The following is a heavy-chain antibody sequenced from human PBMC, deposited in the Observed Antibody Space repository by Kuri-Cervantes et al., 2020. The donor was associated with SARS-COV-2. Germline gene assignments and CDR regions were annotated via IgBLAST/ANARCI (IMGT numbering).Heavy chain of an antibody. D-gene: IGHD3-3*01. CDR1: GYTLTELS. J-gene: IGHJ4*02. CDR3: ATSYTIFGVVSPTY. Sequence: ASVKVSCKVSGYTLTELSMHWVRQAPGKGLEWMGGFDPEDGETIYAQKFQGRVTMTEDTSTDTAYMELSSLRSEDTAVYYCATSYTIFGVVSPTYWGQGTLVTGAS. V-gene: IGHV1-24*01. CDR2: FDPEDGET.